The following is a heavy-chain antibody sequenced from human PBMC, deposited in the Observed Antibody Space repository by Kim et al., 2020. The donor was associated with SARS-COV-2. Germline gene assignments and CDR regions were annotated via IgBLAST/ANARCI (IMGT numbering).Heavy chain of an antibody. CDR2: IYYSGST. V-gene: IGHV4-59*13. J-gene: IGHJ2*01. CDR1: GGSISSYY. CDR3: ARVGWPITIPTPHSNWYFDL. Sequence: SETLSLTCTVSGGSISSYYWSWIRQPPGKGLEWIGYIYYSGSTNYNPSLKSRVTISVDTSKNQFSLKLSSVTAADTAVYYCARVGWPITIPTPHSNWYFDLWGRGTLVTVSS. D-gene: IGHD3-3*01.